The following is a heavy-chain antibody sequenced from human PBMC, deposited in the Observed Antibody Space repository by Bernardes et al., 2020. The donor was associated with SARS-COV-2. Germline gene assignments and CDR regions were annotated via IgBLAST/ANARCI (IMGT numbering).Heavy chain of an antibody. CDR3: ARAVYSSGWYPIAEYFQH. Sequence: EALSHTSAVYVGSFSGYYWSCIRQTPEKGLEWIGEINHSGSTNYNPSLKSRVTISVDTSKNQFPLKLSSVTAADTAVYYCARAVYSSGWYPIAEYFQHWGQGTLVTVSS. V-gene: IGHV4-34*01. CDR1: VGSFSGYY. D-gene: IGHD6-19*01. CDR2: INHSGST. J-gene: IGHJ1*01.